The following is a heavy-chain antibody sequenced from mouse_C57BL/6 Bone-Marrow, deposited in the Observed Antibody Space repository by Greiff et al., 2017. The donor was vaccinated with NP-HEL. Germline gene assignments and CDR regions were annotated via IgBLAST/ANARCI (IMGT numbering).Heavy chain of an antibody. Sequence: VQLQQSGAELVKPGASVKLSCKASGYTFTEYTIHWVKQRSGQGLEWIGWFYPGSGSIKYNEKFKDKATLTADKSSSTVYMELSRLTSEDSAVYFCARHEGGDYDEGYYFYYWGQGTTLTVSS. CDR1: GYTFTEYT. CDR2: FYPGSGSI. CDR3: ARHEGGDYDEGYYFYY. J-gene: IGHJ2*01. V-gene: IGHV1-62-2*01. D-gene: IGHD2-4*01.